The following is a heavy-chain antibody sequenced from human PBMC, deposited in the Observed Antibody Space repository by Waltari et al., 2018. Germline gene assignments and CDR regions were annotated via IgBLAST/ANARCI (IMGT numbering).Heavy chain of an antibody. CDR3: ARGDMTTASLPYRDYYGMDV. V-gene: IGHV1-69*01. CDR2: IIPILGTA. CDR1: GGTFRSYA. D-gene: IGHD4-4*01. J-gene: IGHJ6*02. Sequence: QVQLVQSGAEVTKPGSSVKVSCKASGGTFRSYAISWVRQAPGPGLEWMGGIIPILGTANYAQKFQGRVTITADESTSTAYMELSSLRSEDTAVYYCARGDMTTASLPYRDYYGMDVWGQGTTVTVSS.